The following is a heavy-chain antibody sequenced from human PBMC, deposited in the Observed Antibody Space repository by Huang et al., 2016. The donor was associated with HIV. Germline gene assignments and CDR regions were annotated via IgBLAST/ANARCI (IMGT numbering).Heavy chain of an antibody. CDR2: IGSDSSYI. D-gene: IGHD6-19*01. V-gene: IGHV3-21*02. J-gene: IGHJ5*02. CDR3: AYQQWLVGGLNH. Sequence: EVELVESGGGLVKPGGSLRLSCAASGFAFSSYGMNWVRQAPGKGFGGAAFIGSDSSYIYYADSVKGRVTISRDNAKSSIYLQLDSLRAEDTAVYYCAYQQWLVGGLNHWGQGTLVVVSS. CDR1: GFAFSSYG.